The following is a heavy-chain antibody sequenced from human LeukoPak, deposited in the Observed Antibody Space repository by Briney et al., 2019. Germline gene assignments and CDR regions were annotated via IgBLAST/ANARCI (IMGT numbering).Heavy chain of an antibody. V-gene: IGHV3-21*01. Sequence: PGGSLRLSCAAPGFTFSSYSMNWVRQAPGKGLEWVSSISSSSSYIYYADSVKGRFTISRDNAKNSLYLQMNSLRAEDTAVYYCARDLKVRGIAAAGTRYYGMDVWGQGTTVTVSS. CDR3: ARDLKVRGIAAAGTRYYGMDV. D-gene: IGHD6-13*01. J-gene: IGHJ6*02. CDR1: GFTFSSYS. CDR2: ISSSSSYI.